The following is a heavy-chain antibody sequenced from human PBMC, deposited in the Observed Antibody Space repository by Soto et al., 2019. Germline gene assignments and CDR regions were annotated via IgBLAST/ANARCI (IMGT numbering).Heavy chain of an antibody. Sequence: SETLSLTCTVSGGSISSYYWSWIRQPPGKGLEWIGYIYYSGSTNYNPSLKSRVTISVDTSKNQFSLKLSSVTAADTAVYYCARENYGLGSYPCTNYYGMDVRGQRTTVTVSS. CDR2: IYYSGST. CDR3: ARENYGLGSYPCTNYYGMDV. CDR1: GGSISSYY. J-gene: IGHJ6*02. D-gene: IGHD3-10*01. V-gene: IGHV4-59*01.